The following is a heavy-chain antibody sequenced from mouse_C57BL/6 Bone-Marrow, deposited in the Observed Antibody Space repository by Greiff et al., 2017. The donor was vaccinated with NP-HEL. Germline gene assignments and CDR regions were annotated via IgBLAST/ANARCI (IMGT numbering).Heavy chain of an antibody. CDR3: AREGLLRYYFDY. V-gene: IGHV3-6*01. D-gene: IGHD1-1*01. CDR2: ISYDGSN. CDR1: GYSITSGYY. J-gene: IGHJ2*01. Sequence: EVKLEESGPGLVKPSQSLSLTCSVTGYSITSGYYWNWIRQFPGNKLEWMGYISYDGSNNYNPSLKNRISITRDTSKNQFFLKLNSVTTEDTATYYCAREGLLRYYFDYWGQGTTLTVSS.